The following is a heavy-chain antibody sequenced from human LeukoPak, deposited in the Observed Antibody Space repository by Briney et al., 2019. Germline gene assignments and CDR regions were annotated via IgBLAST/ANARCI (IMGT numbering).Heavy chain of an antibody. Sequence: GGSLRLSCAASGFTFRNHAMNWVRQAPGKGLEWVSYISSSGSTIYYADSVKGRFTISRDNAKNSLYLQMNSLRAEDTAVYYCAELGITMIGGVWGKGTTVTISS. J-gene: IGHJ6*04. CDR2: ISSSGSTI. V-gene: IGHV3-48*03. D-gene: IGHD3-10*02. CDR3: AELGITMIGGV. CDR1: GFTFRNHA.